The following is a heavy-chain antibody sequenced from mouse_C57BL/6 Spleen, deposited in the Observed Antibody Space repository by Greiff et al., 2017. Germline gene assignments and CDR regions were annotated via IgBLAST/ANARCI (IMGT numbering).Heavy chain of an antibody. J-gene: IGHJ1*03. CDR2: IHPNSGST. CDR3: AREDYYGSHWYFDV. Sequence: QVQLQQPGAELVKPGASVKLSCKASGYTFTSYWMHWVKPRPGQGLEWIGMIHPNSGSTNYNEKFKSKATLTVDKSSSTAYMQLSSLTSEDSAVYYCAREDYYGSHWYFDVWGTGTTVTVSS. CDR1: GYTFTSYW. V-gene: IGHV1-64*01. D-gene: IGHD1-1*01.